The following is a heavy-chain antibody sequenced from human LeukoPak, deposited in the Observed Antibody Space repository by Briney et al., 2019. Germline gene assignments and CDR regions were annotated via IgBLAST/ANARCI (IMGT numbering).Heavy chain of an antibody. V-gene: IGHV1-8*01. Sequence: ASVKVSCKASGYTFTSNDINWVRQATGQGLEWMGWMNPNSGNTGYAQKFQGRVAMTRNTSISTAYMELSSLRSEDTAVYYCARGTVCGSGGKCSGSWYYDYWGQGTLVTVSS. CDR2: MNPNSGNT. J-gene: IGHJ4*02. D-gene: IGHD6-13*01. CDR1: GYTFTSND. CDR3: ARGTVCGSGGKCSGSWYYDY.